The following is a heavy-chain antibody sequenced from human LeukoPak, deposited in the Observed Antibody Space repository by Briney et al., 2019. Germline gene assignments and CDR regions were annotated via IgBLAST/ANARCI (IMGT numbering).Heavy chain of an antibody. CDR1: GFIFNNYA. CDR2: ITGSGAYT. D-gene: IGHD3-10*01. Sequence: GGSLRLSCAASGFIFNNYAMTWVRQAPGKGLEWVSAITGSGAYTNYADSVKGRFTISRDKSKNTLYLQLNSLRAEDTAVYYCARDHRGSGSRYYYYMDVWGKGTTVTISS. V-gene: IGHV3-23*01. CDR3: ARDHRGSGSRYYYYMDV. J-gene: IGHJ6*03.